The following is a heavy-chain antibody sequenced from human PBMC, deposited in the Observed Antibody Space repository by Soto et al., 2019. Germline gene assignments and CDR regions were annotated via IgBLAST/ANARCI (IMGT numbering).Heavy chain of an antibody. J-gene: IGHJ5*02. D-gene: IGHD5-18*01. V-gene: IGHV4-59*01. CDR1: GVSISNYY. Sequence: SETLSLTCTVSGVSISNYYWRWIRQPPGRGLEWIGHIFYSGSTNYNPALKSRVTISVDTSKSQFSLKLSSVTAADTAVYYCAKDSGYNYGYFRWFDPWGQGTLVTVS. CDR3: AKDSGYNYGYFRWFDP. CDR2: IFYSGST.